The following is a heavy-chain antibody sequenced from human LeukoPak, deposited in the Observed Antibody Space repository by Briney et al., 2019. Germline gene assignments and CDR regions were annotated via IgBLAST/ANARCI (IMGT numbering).Heavy chain of an antibody. CDR3: ARDRRDGYNPYYYYGMDV. D-gene: IGHD5-24*01. V-gene: IGHV3-30-3*01. Sequence: GGSLRLSCAASGFTFSSYAWHWVRQAPGKGLEWVAVISYDGSNKYYADSVKGRFTISRDNSKNTLYLQMNSLRAEDTAVYYCARDRRDGYNPYYYYGMDVWGQGTTVTVSS. CDR2: ISYDGSNK. CDR1: GFTFSSYA. J-gene: IGHJ6*02.